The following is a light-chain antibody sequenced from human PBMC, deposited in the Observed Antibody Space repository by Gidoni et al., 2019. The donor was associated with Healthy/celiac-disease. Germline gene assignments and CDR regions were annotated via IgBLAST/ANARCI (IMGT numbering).Light chain of an antibody. CDR2: GNS. V-gene: IGLV1-40*01. CDR3: QSYDSSLSAHYV. CDR1: SSNIGAGYD. J-gene: IGLJ1*01. Sequence: QSVLTQPPSVSGAPGQRVTISCTGSSSNIGAGYDVHWYQQLPGPAPKLLIYGNSNRPSVVPDRFSGSKSGTSASLAITWLQAEDEADYYCQSYDSSLSAHYVFGTGTKVTVL.